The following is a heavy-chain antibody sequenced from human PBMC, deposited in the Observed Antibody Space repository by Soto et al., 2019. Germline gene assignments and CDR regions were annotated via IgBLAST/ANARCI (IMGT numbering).Heavy chain of an antibody. J-gene: IGHJ5*02. Sequence: SETLSLTCVVSGYSITTGYYWGCICQPPGKGLEWIGSISHSGTTFYSSSLKSRVTISKDASKNQFSLKVNSVIAADTAVYYCARSGGSAGWFDPWGPGSLVTVSS. CDR3: ARSGGSAGWFDP. CDR1: GYSITTGYY. CDR2: ISHSGTT. V-gene: IGHV4-38-2*01. D-gene: IGHD2-15*01.